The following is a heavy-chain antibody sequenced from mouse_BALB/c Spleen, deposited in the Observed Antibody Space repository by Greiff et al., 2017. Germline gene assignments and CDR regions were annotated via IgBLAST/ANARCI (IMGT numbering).Heavy chain of an antibody. Sequence: VKLKESGPELVKPGASVRISCKASGYTFTSYYIHWVKQRPGQGLEWIGWIYPGNVNTKYNEKFKGKATLTADKSSSTAYMQLSSLTSEDSAVLFCERYDDYGSSPYAMDYWGQGTSVTVSS. D-gene: IGHD1-1*01. CDR1: GYTFTSYY. CDR3: ERYDDYGSSPYAMDY. CDR2: IYPGNVNT. V-gene: IGHV1S56*01. J-gene: IGHJ4*01.